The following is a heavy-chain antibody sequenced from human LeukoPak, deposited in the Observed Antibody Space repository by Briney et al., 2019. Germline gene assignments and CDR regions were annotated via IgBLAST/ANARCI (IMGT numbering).Heavy chain of an antibody. V-gene: IGHV4-59*01. D-gene: IGHD1-14*01. CDR1: GGSISSYY. J-gene: IGHJ3*02. CDR2: IYYSGST. Sequence: PSETLSLTCTVSGGSISSYYWSSIRQPPGKGLEGIGYIYYSGSTNYNPSLKRRVTISVDTSKNQFSLKLSSVTAADTAVYYCARDNPPEAFDIWGQGTRVTVSS. CDR3: ARDNPPEAFDI.